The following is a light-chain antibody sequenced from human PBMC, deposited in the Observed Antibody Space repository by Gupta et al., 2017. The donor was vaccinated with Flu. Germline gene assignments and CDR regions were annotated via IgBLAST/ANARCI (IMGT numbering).Light chain of an antibody. CDR2: DSN. CDR3: AAWDVNLNGPV. V-gene: IGLV1-44*01. CDR1: HTNIGSHA. Sequence: QSALTQAPSVSGAPGQTVIISCSGGHTNIGSHAVSWYHQLPGRAPQFVIFDSNVRPSGVPDRFSASKFGTSASRSIRGLQSDDEGDYYCAAWDVNLNGPVFGGGTRLTV. J-gene: IGLJ2*01.